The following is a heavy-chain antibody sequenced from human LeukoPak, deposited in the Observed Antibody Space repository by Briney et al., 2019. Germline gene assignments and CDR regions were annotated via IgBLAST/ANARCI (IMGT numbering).Heavy chain of an antibody. Sequence: GGSLRLSCSASGFTFSDYDMNWVRQAPGKGLEWVSSISGLSSYTYYGESVKGRFSISRDNAKNSLYLQMNSLGAEDTATYYYGRAFPPLRTSSAGDLWGQGILVTVSS. J-gene: IGHJ4*02. CDR1: GFTFSDYD. CDR3: GRAFPPLRTSSAGDL. V-gene: IGHV3-21*01. CDR2: ISGLSSYT. D-gene: IGHD3-16*01.